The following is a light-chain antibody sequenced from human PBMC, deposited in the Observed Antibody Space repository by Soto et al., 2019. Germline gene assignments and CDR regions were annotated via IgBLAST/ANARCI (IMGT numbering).Light chain of an antibody. J-gene: IGLJ1*01. CDR2: GNS. CDR3: QSYDSSLSGYV. V-gene: IGLV1-40*01. Sequence: QSALTQPPSESGAPGQRVTISCTGSSSNIGAGYDVHWYQQLPGTAPKLLIYGNSNRPSGVPDRFSGSKSGTSASLAITGLQAEDEADYYCQSYDSSLSGYVFGTGTKVTV. CDR1: SSNIGAGYD.